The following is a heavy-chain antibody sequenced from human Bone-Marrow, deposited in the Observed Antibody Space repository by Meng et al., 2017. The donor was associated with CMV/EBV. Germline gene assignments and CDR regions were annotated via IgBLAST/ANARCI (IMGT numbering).Heavy chain of an antibody. J-gene: IGHJ3*02. CDR2: INPNSGGT. D-gene: IGHD3-22*01. Sequence: ASVKASCKASGYTFTAYYIHWVRQTLGQGLEWMGWINPNSGGTKYAQKFQGRVTVTRDTSISAAHMELSRLRSDDTAMYYCARDHIRGATMKSHGAFDIWGQGTMVTVSS. V-gene: IGHV1-2*02. CDR1: GYTFTAYY. CDR3: ARDHIRGATMKSHGAFDI.